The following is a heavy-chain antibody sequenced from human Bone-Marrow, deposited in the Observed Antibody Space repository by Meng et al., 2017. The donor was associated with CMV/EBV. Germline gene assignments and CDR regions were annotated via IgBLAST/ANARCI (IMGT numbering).Heavy chain of an antibody. V-gene: IGHV4-4*07. Sequence: QVPPQGSGPGPGNPSETLSLTCTVSGGSISSYYWSWIRQPAGKGLEWIGRIYTSGSTNYNPSLKSRVTMSVDTSKNQFSLKLSSVTAADTAVYYCARGDLAPLDETYYFDYWGQGTLVTVSS. J-gene: IGHJ4*02. CDR3: ARGDLAPLDETYYFDY. CDR2: IYTSGST. CDR1: GGSISSYY. D-gene: IGHD2-21*02.